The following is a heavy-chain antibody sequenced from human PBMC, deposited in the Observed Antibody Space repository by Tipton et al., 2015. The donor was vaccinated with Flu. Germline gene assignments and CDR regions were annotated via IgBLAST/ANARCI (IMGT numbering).Heavy chain of an antibody. J-gene: IGHJ4*02. CDR3: AKDGWDTSGWYPFDY. D-gene: IGHD6-19*01. CDR2: IRHDESDK. CDR1: GFAFSGYG. V-gene: IGHV3-30*02. Sequence: QVQLVQSGGGLIQPGRSLRLSCAASGFAFSGYGMHWVRQAPGKGLEWVAFIRHDESDKYYSDSVKGRFTISRDNSKHALYLLISSLRAEDTAVYYCAKDGWDTSGWYPFDYWGQGTLVTVSS.